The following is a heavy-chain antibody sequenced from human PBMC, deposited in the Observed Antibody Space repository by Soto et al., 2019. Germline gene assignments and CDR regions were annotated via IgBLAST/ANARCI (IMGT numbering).Heavy chain of an antibody. J-gene: IGHJ6*02. Sequence: GGSLRLSCAASGFTFSHHAMDWVRQAPGKGLEWISYIDKSGRTIYYADSVKGRFSISRDNAKNSLGLQMNSLGVEDTAVYYCARDLTGYAMDVWGQGTTVTVSS. V-gene: IGHV3-48*03. CDR3: ARDLTGYAMDV. CDR2: IDKSGRTI. D-gene: IGHD2-2*01. CDR1: GFTFSHHA.